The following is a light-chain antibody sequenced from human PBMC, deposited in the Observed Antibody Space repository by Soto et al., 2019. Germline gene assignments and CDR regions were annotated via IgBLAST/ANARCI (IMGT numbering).Light chain of an antibody. CDR2: GNT. Sequence: QSVLTQPPSVSGAPGQRVTISCTGSSSNIGAGYDVNWYRQLPGTAPKLLISGNTNRPSGVPDRFSGSKSGTSASLAIAGLQAEDESDYYCQSYDSSLAVVFGGGTKVTVL. CDR1: SSNIGAGYD. J-gene: IGLJ2*01. CDR3: QSYDSSLAVV. V-gene: IGLV1-40*01.